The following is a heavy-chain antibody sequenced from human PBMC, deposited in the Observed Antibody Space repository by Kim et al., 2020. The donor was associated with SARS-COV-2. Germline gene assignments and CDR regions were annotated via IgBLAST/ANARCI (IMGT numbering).Heavy chain of an antibody. J-gene: IGHJ4*02. CDR1: GFTFSSYA. Sequence: GGSLRLSCAASGFTFSSYAMHWVRQAPGKGLEWVALISYDGSNKYYADSVKGRFTISRDNSKNTLYLQMNSLRAEDTAVYYCARDSGGYRDYWDQGTLVT. V-gene: IGHV3-30-3*01. CDR2: ISYDGSNK. D-gene: IGHD1-26*01. CDR3: ARDSGGYRDY.